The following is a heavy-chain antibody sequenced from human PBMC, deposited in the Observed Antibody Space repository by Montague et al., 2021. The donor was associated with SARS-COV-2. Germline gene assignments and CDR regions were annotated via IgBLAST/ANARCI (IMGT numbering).Heavy chain of an antibody. D-gene: IGHD3-22*01. CDR1: GGSFGDDH. J-gene: IGHJ4*02. V-gene: IGHV4-34*01. Sequence: ETLSLTCAVYGGSFGDDHWSWIRQPPGKGLEWIGDIKQSGSTNYNPSLKSRGTISVDASKNQFSLKLTSVTAADTAVYFCARGHLSVSMIVVVFTSASYYFDYWGQGAQVTVSS. CDR2: IKQSGST. CDR3: ARGHLSVSMIVVVFTSASYYFDY.